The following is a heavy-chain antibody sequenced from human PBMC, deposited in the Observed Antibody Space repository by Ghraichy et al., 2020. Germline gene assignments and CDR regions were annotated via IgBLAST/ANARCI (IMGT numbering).Heavy chain of an antibody. CDR1: GLAFSNTV. CDR2: ISGSGGTT. V-gene: IGHV3-23*01. J-gene: IGHJ6*02. Sequence: RGSLRLSCAASGLAFSNTVVSWVRQAPGKGLEWVSGISGSGGTTYYADSVKGRLTVSRDNFKNTVYLQMNSLRAEDTAVYFCARGNRLAYYFHYAFDIWGQGTTVTVSS. D-gene: IGHD6-25*01. CDR3: ARGNRLAYYFHYAFDI.